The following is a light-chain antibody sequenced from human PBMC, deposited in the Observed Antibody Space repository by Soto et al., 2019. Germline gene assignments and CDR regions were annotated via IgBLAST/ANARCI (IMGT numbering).Light chain of an antibody. CDR3: QQYDNLPFT. CDR1: HDISNY. V-gene: IGKV1-33*01. CDR2: DAS. Sequence: DFQMTQSPSSLSASVGDRVTITCQASHDISNYLNWYQQKPGKAPKLLIYDASNLETGVPSRFSGSGSGTDFTFTISSLQPEDIATYYCQQYDNLPFTFGQGTRLEIK. J-gene: IGKJ5*01.